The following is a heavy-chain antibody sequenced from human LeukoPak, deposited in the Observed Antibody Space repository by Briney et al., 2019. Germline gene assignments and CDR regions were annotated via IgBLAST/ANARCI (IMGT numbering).Heavy chain of an antibody. D-gene: IGHD4-23*01. CDR2: INPNSGGT. Sequence: ASAKVSCKASGYTFTGYYMHWVRQAPGQGLEWMGWINPNSGGTNYAQKFQGWVTMTRDTSISTAYMELSRLRSDDTAVYYCAREIDPDYGGNSRAPYFDYWGQGTLVTVSS. V-gene: IGHV1-2*04. CDR3: AREIDPDYGGNSRAPYFDY. CDR1: GYTFTGYY. J-gene: IGHJ4*02.